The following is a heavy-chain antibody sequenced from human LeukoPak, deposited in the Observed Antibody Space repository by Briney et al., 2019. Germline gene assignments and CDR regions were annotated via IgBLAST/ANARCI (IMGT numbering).Heavy chain of an antibody. D-gene: IGHD6-19*01. CDR3: AWVVDNSGWYEYFQF. CDR1: GYIFTDCY. CDR2: INPNSGDT. J-gene: IGHJ1*01. Sequence: ASVKVSCKTSGYIFTDCYMHWVRQAPGQGLEWMGWINPNSGDTKYAQKFQGRVTMTRDTSTTTVHMELTRLRSDDTAVYYCAWVVDNSGWYEYFQFWGQGTLVTVSS. V-gene: IGHV1-2*02.